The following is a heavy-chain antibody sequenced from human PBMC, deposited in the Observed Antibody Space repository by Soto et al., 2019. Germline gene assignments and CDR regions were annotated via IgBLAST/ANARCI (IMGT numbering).Heavy chain of an antibody. CDR3: ARSAGDYYYGMDV. V-gene: IGHV5-51*01. D-gene: IGHD4-17*01. J-gene: IGHJ6*02. CDR2: IYPGDPDT. Sequence: PGESLKISCKGSGYTFTSYRIGWVRQMPGKGLEWMGIIYPGDPDTRYSPSFQGQVTISADKSISTAYLQWSSLKASDTAMYYCARSAGDYYYGMDVWGQGTTVTVSS. CDR1: GYTFTSYR.